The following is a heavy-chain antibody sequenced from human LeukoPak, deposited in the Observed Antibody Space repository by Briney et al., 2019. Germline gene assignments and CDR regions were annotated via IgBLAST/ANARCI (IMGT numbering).Heavy chain of an antibody. Sequence: GGSLRLSCAASGFTFSSNAMSWIRQAPGKGLEWVSAISGSGGSTYYADSVKGRFTISRDNSKNTLYPQMNSLRAEDTAVYYCAPKGYGSGDNWFDPWGQGTLVTVSS. V-gene: IGHV3-23*01. CDR2: ISGSGGST. D-gene: IGHD3-10*01. J-gene: IGHJ5*02. CDR1: GFTFSSNA. CDR3: APKGYGSGDNWFDP.